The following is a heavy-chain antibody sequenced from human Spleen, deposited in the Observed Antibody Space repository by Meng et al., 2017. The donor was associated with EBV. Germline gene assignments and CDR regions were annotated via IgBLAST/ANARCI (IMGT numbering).Heavy chain of an antibody. D-gene: IGHD4-17*01. V-gene: IGHV3-21*01. Sequence: EVQLVESGGXLVKPGGXLRLSCAASGFSFSSYNMNWVRQTPTKGLEWVSAISATGSHIYYADSVKGRFTISRDNAKNSLYLQMNSLRGEDTAVYYCAGDPGVDYWGQGTLVTVSS. CDR2: ISATGSHI. CDR3: AGDPGVDY. CDR1: GFSFSSYN. J-gene: IGHJ4*02.